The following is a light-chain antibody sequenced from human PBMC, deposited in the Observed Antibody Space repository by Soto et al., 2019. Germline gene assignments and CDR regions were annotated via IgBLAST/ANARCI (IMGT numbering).Light chain of an antibody. J-gene: IGKJ3*01. CDR3: QQYGFS. Sequence: DIQMTQSPSTLSASVGDRVTINCRASQSVSYWLAWYQQKPGMAPKLLIHDASSLESGVPSRFRGSGSGKEFTLTISSLQPDDFATYYCQQYGFSFGPGTKVEI. CDR1: QSVSYW. CDR2: DAS. V-gene: IGKV1-5*01.